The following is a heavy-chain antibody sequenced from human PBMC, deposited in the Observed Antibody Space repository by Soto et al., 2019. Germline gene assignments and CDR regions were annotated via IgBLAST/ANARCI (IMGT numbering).Heavy chain of an antibody. Sequence: EVQLVESGGGLVKPGGSLRLSCEVSGFTFSSYSMNWVRQAPGKGLEWVSSISSSSSYIYYADSVKGRFTISRDNAKNSLSPQMNSLSAEDKAVYYCARPRLGYSNPFWYYYYYGMDVWGQGTTVTVSS. V-gene: IGHV3-21*01. D-gene: IGHD4-4*01. CDR1: GFTFSSYS. CDR2: ISSSSSYI. J-gene: IGHJ6*02. CDR3: ARPRLGYSNPFWYYYYYGMDV.